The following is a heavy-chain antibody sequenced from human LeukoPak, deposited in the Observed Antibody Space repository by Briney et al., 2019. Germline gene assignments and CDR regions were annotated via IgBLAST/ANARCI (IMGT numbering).Heavy chain of an antibody. CDR2: IYYSGST. D-gene: IGHD3-16*01. CDR1: GGSISSYF. CDR3: AREGIRGDY. Sequence: SETLSLTCTVSGGSISSYFWSWIRQPPGQGLEWIGYIYYSGSTNYNPSLKSRVTLSIDTSKNQFSLSLSSITAADTAVYYCAREGIRGDYWGQGTLVTVSS. J-gene: IGHJ4*02. V-gene: IGHV4-59*01.